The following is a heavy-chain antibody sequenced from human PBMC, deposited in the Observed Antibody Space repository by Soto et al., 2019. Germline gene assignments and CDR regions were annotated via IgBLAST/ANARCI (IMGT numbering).Heavy chain of an antibody. J-gene: IGHJ6*02. CDR2: IIPIFGTA. Sequence: ASVKVSCKASGGTFSSYAISWVRQAPRQGLEWMGGIIPIFGTANYAQKFQGRVTITADESTSTAYMELSSLRSEDTAVYYCARPGVTGTPYYYYGMDVWGQGTTVTVSS. V-gene: IGHV1-69*13. CDR3: ARPGVTGTPYYYYGMDV. D-gene: IGHD1-20*01. CDR1: GGTFSSYA.